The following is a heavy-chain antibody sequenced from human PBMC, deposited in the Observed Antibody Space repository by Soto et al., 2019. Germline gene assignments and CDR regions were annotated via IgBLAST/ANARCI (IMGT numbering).Heavy chain of an antibody. D-gene: IGHD3-10*01. J-gene: IGHJ3*02. CDR3: ARRLGSGSYYNVAPNSDAFDI. CDR1: GFTFSSYS. Sequence: SLRLSCAASGFTFSSYSMNWVRQAPGKGLEWVSSISSSSYIYYADSVKGRFTISRDNAKNSLYLQMNSLRAEDTAVYYCARRLGSGSYYNVAPNSDAFDIWGQGTMVTVSS. V-gene: IGHV3-21*01. CDR2: ISSSSYI.